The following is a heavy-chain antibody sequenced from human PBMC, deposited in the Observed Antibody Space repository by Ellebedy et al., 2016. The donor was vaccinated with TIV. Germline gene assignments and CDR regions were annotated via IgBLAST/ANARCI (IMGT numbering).Heavy chain of an antibody. J-gene: IGHJ4*02. V-gene: IGHV3-23*01. CDR3: ARDQWEISFDY. CDR1: GFTFSNCA. Sequence: GESLKISXAASGFTFSNCAMSWVRQAPGKGLEWVSSVSGSGDSTYYADSVKGRFTISRDNAKNSLYLQMNSLRAEDTAVYYCARDQWEISFDYWGQGTLVTVSS. CDR2: VSGSGDST. D-gene: IGHD1-26*01.